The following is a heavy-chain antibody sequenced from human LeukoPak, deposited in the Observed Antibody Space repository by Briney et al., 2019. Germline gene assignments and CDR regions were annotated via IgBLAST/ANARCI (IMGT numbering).Heavy chain of an antibody. CDR2: ISGGGGST. J-gene: IGHJ4*02. Sequence: GGSLRLSCAASGFTFSSYAMSWVRQAPGKGLEWVSAISGGGGSTYYADSVKGRFTISRDNSKNTLYLQMNSLRAEDTAVYYCARDFWSGLNDYWGQGTLVTVSS. CDR1: GFTFSSYA. D-gene: IGHD3-3*01. CDR3: ARDFWSGLNDY. V-gene: IGHV3-23*01.